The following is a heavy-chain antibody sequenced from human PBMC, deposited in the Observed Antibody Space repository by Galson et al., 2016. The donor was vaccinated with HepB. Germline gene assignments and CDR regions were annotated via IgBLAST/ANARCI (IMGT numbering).Heavy chain of an antibody. CDR1: GDTFTGYY. D-gene: IGHD6-25*01. V-gene: IGHV1-2*04. Sequence: SVKVSCKASGDTFTGYYIHWVRQAPGQGLEWMAWLSANNGATNYAQKFQGWVTMTRDTSISTAYMELTSLTSDATAIYYCATSTGYRSGWGAFDIWGQGTMVTVSS. CDR3: ATSTGYRSGWGAFDI. J-gene: IGHJ3*02. CDR2: LSANNGAT.